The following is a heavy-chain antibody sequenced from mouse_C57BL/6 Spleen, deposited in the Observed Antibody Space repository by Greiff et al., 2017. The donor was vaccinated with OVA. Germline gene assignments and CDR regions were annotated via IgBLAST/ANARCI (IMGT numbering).Heavy chain of an antibody. CDR3: TKDYYGSSYPFAY. J-gene: IGHJ3*01. D-gene: IGHD1-1*01. CDR2: IRLKSDNYAT. V-gene: IGHV6-3*01. Sequence: EVQLQESGGGLVQPGGSMKLSCVASGFTFSNYWMNWVRQSPEKGLEWVAQIRLKSDNYATHYAESVKGRFTISRDDSKSSVYLQMNNLRAEDTGIYYCTKDYYGSSYPFAYWGQGTLVTVSA. CDR1: GFTFSNYW.